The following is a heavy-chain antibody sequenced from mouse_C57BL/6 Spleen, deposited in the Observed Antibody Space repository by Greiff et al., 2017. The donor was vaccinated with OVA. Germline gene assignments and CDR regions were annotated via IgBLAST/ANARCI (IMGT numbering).Heavy chain of an antibody. V-gene: IGHV1-72*01. J-gene: IGHJ3*01. CDR3: ARPQLTEPSGFAY. CDR1: GYTFTSYW. CDR2: IVPNSGST. Sequence: QVQLKQPGAELVKPGASVTLSCKASGYTFTSYWMHWVKQRPGRGLEWIGRIVPNSGSTKYNEKFKSKATLPVDNPSSTAYMHLSRLTSEDSAVYYCARPQLTEPSGFAYWGQGTLVTVSA. D-gene: IGHD3-3*01.